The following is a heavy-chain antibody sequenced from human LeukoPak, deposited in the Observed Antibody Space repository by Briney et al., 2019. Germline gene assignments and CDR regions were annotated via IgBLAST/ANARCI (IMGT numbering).Heavy chain of an antibody. Sequence: GGSLRLSCAASGFTFSTFCFNWVRQAPGKGLEWVSSISHSSIYISYADSVKGRFTISRDNARNSLYLQMNSLRAEDSAVYYCARGYYYDSSAAYWGQGTLVTVSS. V-gene: IGHV3-21*01. CDR1: GFTFSTFC. D-gene: IGHD3-22*01. CDR3: ARGYYYDSSAAY. CDR2: ISHSSIYI. J-gene: IGHJ4*02.